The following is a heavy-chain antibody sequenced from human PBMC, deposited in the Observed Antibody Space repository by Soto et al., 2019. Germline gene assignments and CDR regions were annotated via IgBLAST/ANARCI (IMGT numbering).Heavy chain of an antibody. CDR2: ISYHGNDK. V-gene: IGHV3-30*18. D-gene: IGHD4-17*01. CDR3: AKDVLHNTVTPCGS. J-gene: IGHJ5*02. CDR1: GFTFCSYG. Sequence: QVQVVESGGGVVQPGRSLRLSCAASGFTFCSYGMHWVRQAPGKGLEWVAVISYHGNDKYYADSVKGRFTISRDNFKSTLYLQMSSLRAEDTAIYFCAKDVLHNTVTPCGSWGQGTLVTVSS.